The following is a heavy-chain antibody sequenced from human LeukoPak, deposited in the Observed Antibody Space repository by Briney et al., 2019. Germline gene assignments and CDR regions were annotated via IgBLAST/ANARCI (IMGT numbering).Heavy chain of an antibody. V-gene: IGHV4-59*01. Sequence: SETLSLTCTVSGGSISSYYWSWIRQPPGKGLEWIGYIYYSGSTNYNPSLKSRVTISVDTSKNQFSLKLSSVTAADTAVYYCARVGWGLHTYYYYYYMDVWGKGTTVTISS. CDR3: ARVGWGLHTYYYYYYMDV. CDR1: GGSISSYY. CDR2: IYYSGST. J-gene: IGHJ6*03. D-gene: IGHD2-21*02.